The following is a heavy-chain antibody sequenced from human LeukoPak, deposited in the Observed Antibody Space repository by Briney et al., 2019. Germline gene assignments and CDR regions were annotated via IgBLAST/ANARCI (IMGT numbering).Heavy chain of an antibody. D-gene: IGHD5-18*01. CDR2: ISRGASRT. CDR3: AKGGSDTAMAHDY. Sequence: GGSLRLSCAASGFTFSNHWMHWVRQAPGKGLMWVSRISRGASRTDYADSVKGRFTISRDDAKNTLYLQVNSLRVEDTGVYFCAKGGSDTAMAHDYWGQGILVTVSS. CDR1: GFTFSNHW. J-gene: IGHJ4*02. V-gene: IGHV3-74*01.